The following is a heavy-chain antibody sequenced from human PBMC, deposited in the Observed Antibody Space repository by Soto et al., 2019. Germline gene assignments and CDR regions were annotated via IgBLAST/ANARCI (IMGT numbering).Heavy chain of an antibody. CDR2: INPSGGST. V-gene: IGHV1-46*01. Sequence: ASVKISCKASGYTFTSYYMHWVRQAPGQGLEWMGIINPSGGSTSYAQKFQGRVTMTRDTSTSTVYMELSSLRSEDTAVYYCARAKYYYGSGPAFDPWGQGTLVTVSS. CDR3: ARAKYYYGSGPAFDP. CDR1: GYTFTSYY. J-gene: IGHJ5*02. D-gene: IGHD3-10*01.